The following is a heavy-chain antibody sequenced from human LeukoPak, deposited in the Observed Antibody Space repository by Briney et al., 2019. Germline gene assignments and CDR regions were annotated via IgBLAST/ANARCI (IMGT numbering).Heavy chain of an antibody. V-gene: IGHV3-23*01. CDR3: AKDFDDYVWGSYRYTTVGYFDY. D-gene: IGHD3-16*02. CDR1: GFTFSSYA. CDR2: ISGSGGST. J-gene: IGHJ4*02. Sequence: PGGSLRLSCAASGFTFSSYAVSWVRQAPGKGLEWVSAISGSGGSTYYADSVKGRFTISRDNSKNTLYLQMNSLRAEGTAVYYCAKDFDDYVWGSYRYTTVGYFDYWGQGTLVTVSS.